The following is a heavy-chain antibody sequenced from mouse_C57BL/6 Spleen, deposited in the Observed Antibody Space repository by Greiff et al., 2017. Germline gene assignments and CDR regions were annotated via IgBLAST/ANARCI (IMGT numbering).Heavy chain of an antibody. CDR2: FYPGSGSI. J-gene: IGHJ3*01. Sequence: QVQLKESGAELVKPGASVKLSCTASGYTFTEYTIHWVKQRSGQGLEWIGWFYPGSGSIKYNEKFKDKATLTADKSSSTVYMELSRLSSEDSAVYCGARHEDPNYDYWFAYWGQGTLVTVSA. D-gene: IGHD2-4*01. CDR1: GYTFTEYT. CDR3: ARHEDPNYDYWFAY. V-gene: IGHV1-62-2*01.